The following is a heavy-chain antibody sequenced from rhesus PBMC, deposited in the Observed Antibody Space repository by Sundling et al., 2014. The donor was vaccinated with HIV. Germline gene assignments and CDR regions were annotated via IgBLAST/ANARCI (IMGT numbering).Heavy chain of an antibody. Sequence: QVQLQESGPGLVKPSETLSLTCAVSGASISKNDWNWIRQAPGRGLEWIGRISGTVANTAYNPSLKRRVTLSVDTSKNQLSLKLSSVTAADTAVYYCARHSTVGTDYFDYWGQGVLVTVSS. CDR3: ARHSTVGTDYFDY. CDR2: ISGTVANT. J-gene: IGHJ4*01. V-gene: IGHV4S2*01. D-gene: IGHD5-24*01. CDR1: GASISKND.